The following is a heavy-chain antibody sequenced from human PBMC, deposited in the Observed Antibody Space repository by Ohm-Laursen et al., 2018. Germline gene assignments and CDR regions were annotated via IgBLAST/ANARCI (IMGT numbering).Heavy chain of an antibody. CDR2: MYATGSS. J-gene: IGHJ4*02. Sequence: SDTLSLTCAVSGDSINNYYWSWIRQPAGKGLEWIGRMYATGSSNYNPSLNSRVTMSVDTSRNQFSLKLTSVTAADTAVYYCARRANSAYPYYLDHWGQGTLVTVSS. D-gene: IGHD3-22*01. V-gene: IGHV4-4*07. CDR1: GDSINNYY. CDR3: ARRANSAYPYYLDH.